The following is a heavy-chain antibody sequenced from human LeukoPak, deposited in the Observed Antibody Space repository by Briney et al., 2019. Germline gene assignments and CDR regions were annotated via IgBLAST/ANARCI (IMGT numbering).Heavy chain of an antibody. CDR2: LSYSGST. D-gene: IGHD3-10*01. V-gene: IGHV4-39*01. J-gene: IGHJ4*02. Sequence: SETLSLTCTVSGGSISRSSNFWGWIRQPPGKGLEWIGSLSYSGSTYYNPALKGRVTIPADTSKNQFSLRLSSVTAADTAVYYCARHLHRVYYYFDYWGQGTLVTVSS. CDR1: GGSISRSSNF. CDR3: ARHLHRVYYYFDY.